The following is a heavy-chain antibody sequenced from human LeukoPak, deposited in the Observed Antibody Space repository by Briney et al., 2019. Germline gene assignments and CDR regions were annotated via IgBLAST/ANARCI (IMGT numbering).Heavy chain of an antibody. V-gene: IGHV4-34*01. CDR1: GGSFSGYY. CDR2: INHSGST. D-gene: IGHD3-10*01. J-gene: IGHJ4*02. Sequence: SETLSLTCAVYGGSFSGYYWSWIRRPPGKGLEWIGEINHSGSTNYNPSLKSRVTISVDTSKNQFSLKLSSVTAADTAVYYCARDKSSLAVRGVYFDYWGQGTLVTVSS. CDR3: ARDKSSLAVRGVYFDY.